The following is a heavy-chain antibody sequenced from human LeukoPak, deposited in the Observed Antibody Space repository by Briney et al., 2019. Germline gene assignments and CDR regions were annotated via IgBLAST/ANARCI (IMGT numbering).Heavy chain of an antibody. Sequence: SETLSLTCTVSGGSISSYYWSWIRQPAGKGLEWIGRIYTSGSTNYNPSLKSRVTISVDTSKNQFSLKLSSVTAADTAVYYCARGGNTMIVVPNDAFDIWGQGTMVTVSS. J-gene: IGHJ3*02. CDR3: ARGGNTMIVVPNDAFDI. CDR2: IYTSGST. V-gene: IGHV4-4*07. CDR1: GGSISSYY. D-gene: IGHD3-22*01.